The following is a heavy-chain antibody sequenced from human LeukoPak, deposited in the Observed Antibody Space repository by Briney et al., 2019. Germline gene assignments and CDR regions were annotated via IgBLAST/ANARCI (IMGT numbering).Heavy chain of an antibody. CDR1: GFTFSSHG. Sequence: PGRSLRLSCAASGFTFSSHGMQWVRQAPGKGLEWVALIWYDGSKTNYVDSVMGRFTISRDSSKNTLYLQMDNLGVEDTAVYFCAKDLSYGSLWFDPWGQGTLVTVPS. CDR2: IWYDGSKT. V-gene: IGHV3-33*06. J-gene: IGHJ5*02. D-gene: IGHD3-10*01. CDR3: AKDLSYGSLWFDP.